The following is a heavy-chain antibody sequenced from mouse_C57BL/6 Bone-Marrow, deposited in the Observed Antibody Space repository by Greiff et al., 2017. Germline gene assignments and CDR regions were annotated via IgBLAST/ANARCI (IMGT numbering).Heavy chain of an antibody. J-gene: IGHJ2*01. D-gene: IGHD4-1*01. Sequence: QVQLQQPGAELVKPGASVTMSCKASGYTFTSYWITWVKQRPGHGLEWIGDIYPGSGSTNYNEKFKCKATLTVDTSSSTAYMQLSILTSEDSAVYYCASAPNWEDYWGQGTTLTVSS. CDR3: ASAPNWEDY. CDR2: IYPGSGST. CDR1: GYTFTSYW. V-gene: IGHV1-55*01.